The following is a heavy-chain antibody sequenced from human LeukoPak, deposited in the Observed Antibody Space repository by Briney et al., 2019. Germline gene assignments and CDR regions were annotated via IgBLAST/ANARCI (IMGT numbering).Heavy chain of an antibody. D-gene: IGHD3-3*01. J-gene: IGHJ4*02. CDR2: VTAYNGDK. CDR1: GYTFSNSG. Sequence: ASVKVSCKASGYTFSNSGVSWVRQAPGQGLEWVGWVTAYNGDKHYAQKFQDRVTLTTDTSTNTAYMELRSLSSDDTAVYYCTKDFDFILDYWGQGTLVIVSS. CDR3: TKDFDFILDY. V-gene: IGHV1-18*01.